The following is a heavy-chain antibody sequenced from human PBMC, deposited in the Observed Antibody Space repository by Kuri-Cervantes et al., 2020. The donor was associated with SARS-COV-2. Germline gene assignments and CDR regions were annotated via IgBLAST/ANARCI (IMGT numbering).Heavy chain of an antibody. CDR1: GFTFGDYA. V-gene: IGHV3-49*04. CDR3: AKDRVGRNYYDSSGLFDY. CDR2: IRSKAYGGTT. Sequence: GGSLRLSCTASGFTFGDYAMSWVRQAPGKGLEWVGFIRSKAYGGTTEYAASVKGRFTISRDDSKSIAYLQMNSLKTEDTAVYYCAKDRVGRNYYDSSGLFDYWGQGTLVTVSS. D-gene: IGHD3-22*01. J-gene: IGHJ4*02.